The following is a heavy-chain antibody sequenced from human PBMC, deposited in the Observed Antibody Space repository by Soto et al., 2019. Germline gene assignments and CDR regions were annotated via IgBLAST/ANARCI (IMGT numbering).Heavy chain of an antibody. CDR1: GFTFSSYA. V-gene: IGHV3-30-3*01. D-gene: IGHD6-19*01. CDR3: ARARSGQWLVLDYFDY. Sequence: GGSLRLSCAASGFTFSSYAMHWVRQAPGKGLEWVAVISYDGSNKYYADSVKGRFTISRDNSKNTLYLQMNSLRAEDTAVYYCARARSGQWLVLDYFDYWGQGTLVTVSS. J-gene: IGHJ4*02. CDR2: ISYDGSNK.